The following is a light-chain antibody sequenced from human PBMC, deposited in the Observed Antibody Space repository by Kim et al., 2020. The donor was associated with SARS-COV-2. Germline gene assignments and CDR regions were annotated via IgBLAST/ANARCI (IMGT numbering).Light chain of an antibody. CDR2: EVS. J-gene: IGLJ2*01. V-gene: IGLV2-23*02. CDR3: CSDAGNHVV. CDR1: SSDIGTYIL. Sequence: GQSITSSCTGTSSDIGTYILVSWYQIQPGKAPKLIIYEVSKWPSGISNRFSGSKSGNTASLTISGLQAEDEAEYYCCSDAGNHVVFGGGTQLTVL.